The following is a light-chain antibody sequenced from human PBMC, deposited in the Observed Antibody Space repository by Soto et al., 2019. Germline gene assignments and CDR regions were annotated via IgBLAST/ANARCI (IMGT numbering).Light chain of an antibody. CDR1: QGISSW. CDR3: QEVNSFPGVT. V-gene: IGKV1-12*01. Sequence: DVQMTQSPSSVSASVGDRVTITCRASQGISSWLAWYQQKPGKAPKLLIHAASTLQGGVPSRFSGRGSGTDFTLTISSLQPDDFATYYCQEVNSFPGVTFGPGTKVDIK. CDR2: AAS. J-gene: IGKJ3*01.